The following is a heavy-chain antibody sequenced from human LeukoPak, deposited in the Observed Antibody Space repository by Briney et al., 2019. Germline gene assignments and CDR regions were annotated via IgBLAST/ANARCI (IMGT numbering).Heavy chain of an antibody. CDR3: ARPLPGIAVADDAFDI. D-gene: IGHD6-19*01. CDR1: GGSISSSSYY. J-gene: IGHJ3*02. V-gene: IGHV4-39*01. CDR2: IYYSGST. Sequence: KPSETLSLTYTVSGGSISSSSYYWGWIPQPPGKGLEWIGSIYYSGSTYYNPSLKSRVTISVDTSKNQFSLKLSSVTAADTAVYYCARPLPGIAVADDAFDIWGQGTMVTVSS.